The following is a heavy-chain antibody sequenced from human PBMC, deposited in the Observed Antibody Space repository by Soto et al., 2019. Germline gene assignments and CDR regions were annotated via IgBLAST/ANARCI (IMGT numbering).Heavy chain of an antibody. D-gene: IGHD2-2*01. CDR1: GGSISSGGYY. V-gene: IGHV4-31*03. CDR3: AKEYCDSSRCYLPDY. Sequence: SETLSLTCTVSGGSISSGGYYWSWIRQHPGKGLEWIGYTYYSGSTYYNPSLKSRVTISVDTSKNQFSLKLSSVTAADTAVYYCAKEYCDSSRCYLPDYWGQGALVTVS. J-gene: IGHJ4*02. CDR2: TYYSGST.